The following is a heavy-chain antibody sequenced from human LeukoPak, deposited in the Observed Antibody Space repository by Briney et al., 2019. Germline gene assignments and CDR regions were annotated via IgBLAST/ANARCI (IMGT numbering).Heavy chain of an antibody. CDR2: INPSGGST. CDR1: GYTFTSYA. D-gene: IGHD5-18*01. CDR3: ARDLTPTAMATDYFDY. J-gene: IGHJ4*02. V-gene: IGHV1-46*01. Sequence: ASVKVSCKASGYTFTSYAMNWVRQAPGQGLEWMGIINPSGGSTSYAQKFQGRVTMTRDTSTSTVYMELSSLRSEDTAVYYCARDLTPTAMATDYFDYWGQGTLVTVSS.